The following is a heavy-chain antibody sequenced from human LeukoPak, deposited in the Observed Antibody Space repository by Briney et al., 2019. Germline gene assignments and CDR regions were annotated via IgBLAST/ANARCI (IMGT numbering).Heavy chain of an antibody. CDR3: AREKLSFFDSSGYFDH. Sequence: GGSLRLSCAASRFTFSTYSMNWVRQAPGKGLEWVSSISSSGSAIHYADSVRGRFTISRDNAKNSLFLQMSRLRAEDTAVYYCAREKLSFFDSSGYFDHWGQGTLVTVSS. CDR1: RFTFSTYS. CDR2: ISSSGSAI. V-gene: IGHV3-21*01. J-gene: IGHJ4*02. D-gene: IGHD3-22*01.